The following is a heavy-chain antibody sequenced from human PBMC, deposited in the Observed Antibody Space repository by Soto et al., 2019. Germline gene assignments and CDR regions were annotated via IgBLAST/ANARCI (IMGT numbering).Heavy chain of an antibody. D-gene: IGHD5-18*01. V-gene: IGHV1-3*01. Sequence: QVQLVQSGTEVKMPGASVRLSCKASGYTFTRNAIHWVRQAPGQRLEWMGWINAANGDTRYSQKLQGRVTMIRDTSATTAYMELSRLTYEDTAVYYCTTHPWGGYSFADWGQGTLVTVSS. CDR2: INAANGDT. J-gene: IGHJ4*02. CDR3: TTHPWGGYSFAD. CDR1: GYTFTRNA.